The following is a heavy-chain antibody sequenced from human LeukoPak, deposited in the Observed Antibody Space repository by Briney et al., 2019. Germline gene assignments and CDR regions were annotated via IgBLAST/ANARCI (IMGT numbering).Heavy chain of an antibody. CDR3: ARAWVTTEYYFDY. CDR2: IWYDGSNK. CDR1: GYTFTSYY. V-gene: IGHV3-33*01. J-gene: IGHJ4*02. Sequence: SCKASGYTFTSYYMHWVRQAPGQGLEWVAVIWYDGSNKYYADSVKGRFTISRDNSKNTLYLQMNSLRAEDTAVYYCARAWVTTEYYFDYWGQGTLVTVSS. D-gene: IGHD4-17*01.